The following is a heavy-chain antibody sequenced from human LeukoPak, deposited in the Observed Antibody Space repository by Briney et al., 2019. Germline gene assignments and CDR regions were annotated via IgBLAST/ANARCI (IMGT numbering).Heavy chain of an antibody. Sequence: GGSLRLSCAASGFTFSSAWMSWVRQAPGKGLEWVGRIKSKTGGGTTDYAAPVKGRFTISRDDSKNTLYLQMNSLKTEDTAVYYCTTETYYYDSSGYFPLDYWGQGTLVTVSS. D-gene: IGHD3-22*01. V-gene: IGHV3-15*01. CDR1: GFTFSSAW. CDR3: TTETYYYDSSGYFPLDY. J-gene: IGHJ4*02. CDR2: IKSKTGGGTT.